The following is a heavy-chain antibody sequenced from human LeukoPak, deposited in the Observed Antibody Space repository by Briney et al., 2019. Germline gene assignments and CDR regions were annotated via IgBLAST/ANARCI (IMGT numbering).Heavy chain of an antibody. CDR2: ISYDGSNK. J-gene: IGHJ6*02. CDR3: AKHRGYSYGSLGMDV. CDR1: GFTFSSYG. Sequence: GRSLGLSCAASGFTFSSYGMHWVRQAPGKGLEWVAVISYDGSNKYYADSVKGRFTISRGNSKNTLYLQMNSLRAEDTAVYYCAKHRGYSYGSLGMDVWGQGTTVTVSS. D-gene: IGHD5-18*01. V-gene: IGHV3-30*18.